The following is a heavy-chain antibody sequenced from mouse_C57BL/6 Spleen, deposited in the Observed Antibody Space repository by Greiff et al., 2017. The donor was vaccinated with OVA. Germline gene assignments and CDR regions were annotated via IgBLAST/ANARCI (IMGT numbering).Heavy chain of an antibody. D-gene: IGHD1-1*01. CDR2: IYPRSGNT. J-gene: IGHJ4*01. CDR1: GYTFTSYG. V-gene: IGHV1-81*01. CDR3: ARWGTTVVAYYAMDY. Sequence: QVQLQQSGAELARPGASVKLSCKASGYTFTSYGISWVKQRTGQGLEWIGEIYPRSGNTYYNEKFKGKATLTADKSSSTAYMELRSLTSEDSAVYFCARWGTTVVAYYAMDYWGQGTSVTVSS.